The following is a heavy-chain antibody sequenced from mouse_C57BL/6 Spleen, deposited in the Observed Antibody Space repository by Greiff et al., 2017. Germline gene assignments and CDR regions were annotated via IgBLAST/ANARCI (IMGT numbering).Heavy chain of an antibody. CDR3: AELGEDY. CDR1: GYTFTSYW. J-gene: IGHJ2*01. D-gene: IGHD4-1*01. V-gene: IGHV1-50*01. CDR2: IDPSDSYT. Sequence: QVQLQQPGAELVKPGASVKLSCTASGYTFTSYWMQWVKQRPGQGLEWIGEIDPSDSYTNYKQKFKGKATLTVDPSSSTAYMQLSSLTSEYSAVYYCAELGEDYWGQGTTLTVSS.